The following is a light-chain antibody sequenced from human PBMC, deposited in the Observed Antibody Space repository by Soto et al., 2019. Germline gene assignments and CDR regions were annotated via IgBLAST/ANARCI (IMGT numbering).Light chain of an antibody. CDR3: QQFGSSPLFT. V-gene: IGKV3-20*01. CDR2: GAS. J-gene: IGKJ3*01. Sequence: EIVLTQSPGTLSLCPGERATLSCRASQSVSSSYLAWYQQKPGQAPRLLIYGASGRATGIPDRFSGSGSGTDFTLTISRLEPEDFAVYYCQQFGSSPLFTFGPVTKVDVK. CDR1: QSVSSSY.